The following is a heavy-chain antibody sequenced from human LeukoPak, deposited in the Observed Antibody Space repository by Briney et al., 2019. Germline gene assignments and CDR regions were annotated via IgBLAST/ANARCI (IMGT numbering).Heavy chain of an antibody. CDR2: IYYSGST. CDR1: GGSISSSSYY. V-gene: IGHV4-39*01. J-gene: IGHJ4*02. CDR3: ATHGQWLALDY. D-gene: IGHD6-19*01. Sequence: PSETLSLTCTVSGGSISSSSYYWGWIRQPPGKGLEWIGSIYYSGSTYYNPSLKSRVTISVDTSKNQFSLKLSSVTAADTAVYYCATHGQWLALDYWGQGTLVTVSS.